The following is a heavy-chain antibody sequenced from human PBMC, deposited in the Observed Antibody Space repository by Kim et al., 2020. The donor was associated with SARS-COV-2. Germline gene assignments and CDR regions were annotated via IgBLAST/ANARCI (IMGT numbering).Heavy chain of an antibody. V-gene: IGHV4-39*01. J-gene: IGHJ5*02. D-gene: IGHD2-15*01. Sequence: LKSRVTMSVDTSKNQFSLKLSCVTAADTAVYYCARQRLVVVVAVRDWFDPWGQGTLVTVSS. CDR3: ARQRLVVVVAVRDWFDP.